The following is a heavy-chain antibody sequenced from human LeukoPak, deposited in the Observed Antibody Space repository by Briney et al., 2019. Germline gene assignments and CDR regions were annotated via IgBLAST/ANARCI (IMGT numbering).Heavy chain of an antibody. J-gene: IGHJ4*02. CDR2: IFYSGST. Sequence: KSSETLSLTCTVSGGSISSSTYLWGWIRQPPGEGLEWIGSIFYSGSTYYSPSLKSRFTVSVDTSNNQFSLRLSSVTAADTAVYFCARQGVIISYFDYWGQGALATVSS. D-gene: IGHD3-10*01. V-gene: IGHV4-39*01. CDR1: GGSISSSTYL. CDR3: ARQGVIISYFDY.